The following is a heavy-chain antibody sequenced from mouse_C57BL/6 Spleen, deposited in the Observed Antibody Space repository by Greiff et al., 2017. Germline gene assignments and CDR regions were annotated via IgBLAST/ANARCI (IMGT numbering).Heavy chain of an antibody. CDR3: ARSLVPREVASCYFGV. D-gene: IGHD1-1*01. J-gene: IGHJ1*03. CDR1: GYTFTSYW. Sequence: QVQLQQPGAELVMPGASVKLSCKASGYTFTSYWMRWVKQRPGQGLEWIGEIDPSDSYTNYNQKFKGKSTLTVDKSSSTAYMQLSSLTSEDSAVYYCARSLVPREVASCYFGVWGTVTTVSDS. V-gene: IGHV1-69*01. CDR2: IDPSDSYT.